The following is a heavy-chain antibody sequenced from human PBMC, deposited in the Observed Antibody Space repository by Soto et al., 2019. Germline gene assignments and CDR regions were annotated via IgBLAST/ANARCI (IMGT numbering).Heavy chain of an antibody. Sequence: ASVKVSCKASGYTFTSYAMHWVRQAPGQRLEWMGWINAGNGNTKYSQKFQGRVTITRDTSASTAYMELSSLRSEDTAVYYCARESDSFFNYDILTGTGYWGQGTLVTVSS. J-gene: IGHJ4*02. V-gene: IGHV1-3*01. CDR3: ARESDSFFNYDILTGTGY. CDR1: GYTFTSYA. D-gene: IGHD3-9*01. CDR2: INAGNGNT.